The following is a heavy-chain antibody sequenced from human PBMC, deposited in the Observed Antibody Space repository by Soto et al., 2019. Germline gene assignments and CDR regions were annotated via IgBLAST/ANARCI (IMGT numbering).Heavy chain of an antibody. D-gene: IGHD5-12*01. J-gene: IGHJ6*02. CDR3: TRHFDSGYDYERRYYYYYGMDV. Sequence: GGSLRLSCAASGFTFSGSAMHWVRQASGKGLEWVGRIRSKANSYATAYAASVKGRFIISRDDSKNTAYLQMNSLKTEDTAVYYCTRHFDSGYDYERRYYYYYGMDVWGQGTTVTVSS. CDR2: IRSKANSYAT. CDR1: GFTFSGSA. V-gene: IGHV3-73*01.